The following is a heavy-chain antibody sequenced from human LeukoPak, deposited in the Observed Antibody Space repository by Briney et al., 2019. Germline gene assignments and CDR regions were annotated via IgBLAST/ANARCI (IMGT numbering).Heavy chain of an antibody. Sequence: LAGGSLRLSCAASGFTVSSNYMNWVRQAPGKGLEWVSVIYSGGSTYYADSVKGRFTISRDNSKNTLYLQMNSLRAEDTAVYYCARTVTRGWYFDLWGRGTLVTVSS. D-gene: IGHD4-17*01. CDR1: GFTVSSNY. V-gene: IGHV3-53*01. CDR2: IYSGGST. CDR3: ARTVTRGWYFDL. J-gene: IGHJ2*01.